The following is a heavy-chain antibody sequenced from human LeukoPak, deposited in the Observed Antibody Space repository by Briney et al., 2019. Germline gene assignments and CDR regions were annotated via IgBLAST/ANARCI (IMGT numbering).Heavy chain of an antibody. V-gene: IGHV3-74*01. J-gene: IGHJ6*03. Sequence: GGSLRLSCAASGFTFSNSWMHWVRQVPGKGLVYVSSIIGDGSLIHYADSVKGRFTVSRDNAKNTLYLQMNSLRAEDTAVYYCWQLPLDYYYMDVWGKGTTVTVSS. D-gene: IGHD2-15*01. CDR3: WQLPLDYYYMDV. CDR1: GFTFSNSW. CDR2: IIGDGSLI.